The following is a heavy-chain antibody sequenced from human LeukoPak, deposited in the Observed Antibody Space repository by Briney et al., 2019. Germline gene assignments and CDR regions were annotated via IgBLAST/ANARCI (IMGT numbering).Heavy chain of an antibody. CDR3: AKSIATLAAADNYLDY. CDR2: ISGSGGST. D-gene: IGHD6-13*01. CDR1: GFTFSSYA. V-gene: IGHV3-23*01. Sequence: GGSLRLSCAASGFTFSSYAMSWVRQAPGKGLEWVSAISGSGGSTYYADSVKGRFTISRDNSKNTLYLQMNSLRAEDTAVYYCAKSIATLAAADNYLDYWGQGTLVTVSS. J-gene: IGHJ4*02.